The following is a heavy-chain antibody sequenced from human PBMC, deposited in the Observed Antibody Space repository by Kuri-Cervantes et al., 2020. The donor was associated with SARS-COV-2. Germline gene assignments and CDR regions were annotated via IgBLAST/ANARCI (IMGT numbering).Heavy chain of an antibody. Sequence: SETLSLTCAVSGYSISSGYYWGWIRQPPGKGLEWIGSIYHSGSTYYNPSLKSRVTISVDTSKNQFSLKLSSVTAADTAVYYCARHSWGLEGLSGYFDYWGQGTLVTVSS. D-gene: IGHD3-3*01. CDR2: IYHSGST. V-gene: IGHV4-38-2*01. CDR3: ARHSWGLEGLSGYFDY. CDR1: GYSISSGYY. J-gene: IGHJ4*02.